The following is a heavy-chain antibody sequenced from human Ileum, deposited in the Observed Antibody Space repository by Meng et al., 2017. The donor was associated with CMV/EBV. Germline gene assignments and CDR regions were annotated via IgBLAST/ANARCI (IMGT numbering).Heavy chain of an antibody. CDR1: GGSVSSGSYY. J-gene: IGHJ6*02. Sequence: ETLSLTCTVSGGSVSSGSYYWTGSRQPPGKGLEWIGYIYNLGSTNYNPSLNSRVTISVDTSKNQISLKLRSVTAADTAVYFCAKGPYGDYAMDVWGQGTTVTVSS. CDR3: AKGPYGDYAMDV. D-gene: IGHD4-17*01. CDR2: IYNLGST. V-gene: IGHV4-61*01.